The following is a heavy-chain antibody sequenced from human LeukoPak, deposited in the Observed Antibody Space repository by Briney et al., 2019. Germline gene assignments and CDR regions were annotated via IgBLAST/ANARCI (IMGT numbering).Heavy chain of an antibody. V-gene: IGHV6-1*01. CDR1: GDSVSSNSAA. CDR3: ARSFSGYVDY. Sequence: SQTLSLACAISGDSVSSNSAAWDWIRQSPSRGLEWLGRTYYRSKWFNGYAASVKSRITINPDTSKNQFSLQLDSVTPEDTAVYYCARSFSGYVDYWGQGTLVTVSS. D-gene: IGHD1-26*01. CDR2: TYYRSKWFN. J-gene: IGHJ4*02.